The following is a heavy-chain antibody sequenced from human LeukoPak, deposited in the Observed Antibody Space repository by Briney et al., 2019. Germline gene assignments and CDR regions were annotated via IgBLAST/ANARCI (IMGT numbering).Heavy chain of an antibody. CDR1: GFTFSSYA. V-gene: IGHV3-23*01. D-gene: IGHD3-10*01. CDR2: ISGSGGST. J-gene: IGHJ4*02. Sequence: PGGSLRLSCAASGFTFSSYAMSWVRQAPGKGLEWVSAISGSGGSTYYADSVKGRFTISRDNSKNTLYLQMNSLRAEDTAVYYCAKDMYYYGSGSYYELDYWGQGTLVTVSS. CDR3: AKDMYYYGSGSYYELDY.